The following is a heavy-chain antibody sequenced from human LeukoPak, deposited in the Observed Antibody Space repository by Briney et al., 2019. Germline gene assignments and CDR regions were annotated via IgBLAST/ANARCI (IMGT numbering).Heavy chain of an antibody. D-gene: IGHD3-22*01. Sequence: PGRSLRLSCAASGFPFDDYAMHWLRHAPGKGVVGVTGMCWSSGSIGYADSGKGRITIYKDNAKISLYLQMNSLRAEDTSLYYCARGAIVVSGTFYFDYWGQGTLVTVSS. CDR2: MCWSSGSI. CDR3: ARGAIVVSGTFYFDY. CDR1: GFPFDDYA. J-gene: IGHJ4*02. V-gene: IGHV3-9*01.